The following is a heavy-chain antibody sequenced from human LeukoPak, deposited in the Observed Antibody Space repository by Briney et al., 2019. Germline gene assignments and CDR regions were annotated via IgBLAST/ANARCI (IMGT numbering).Heavy chain of an antibody. CDR2: ISYDGSNK. CDR3: AKDLRQWLVEGAGDY. CDR1: GFTFSSYG. Sequence: GGFLRLSCAASGFTFSSYGMHWVRQAPGKGLEWVAVISYDGSNKYYADSVKGRFTISRDNSKNTLYLQMNSLRAEDTAVYYCAKDLRQWLVEGAGDYWGQGTLVTVSS. V-gene: IGHV3-30*18. J-gene: IGHJ4*02. D-gene: IGHD6-19*01.